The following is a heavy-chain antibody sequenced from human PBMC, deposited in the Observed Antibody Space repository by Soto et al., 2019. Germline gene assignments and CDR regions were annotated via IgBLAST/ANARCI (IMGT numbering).Heavy chain of an antibody. CDR2: IYYSGST. J-gene: IGHJ4*02. D-gene: IGHD6-13*01. Sequence: KASETLSLTCTVSGGSISSYYWSWIRQPPGKGLEWIGYIYYSGSTNYNPSLKSRVTISVDTSKNQFSLKLSSVTAADTAVYYCARGPSHLSSSWYSVDYWGQGTLVTVSS. CDR1: GGSISSYY. CDR3: ARGPSHLSSSWYSVDY. V-gene: IGHV4-59*01.